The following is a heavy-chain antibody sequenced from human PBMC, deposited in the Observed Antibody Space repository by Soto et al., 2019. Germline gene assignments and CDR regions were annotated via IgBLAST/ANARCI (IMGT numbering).Heavy chain of an antibody. CDR3: ASIRELLRGYYYYGMDV. J-gene: IGHJ6*02. D-gene: IGHD1-26*01. CDR2: ISSSSSYI. V-gene: IGHV3-21*01. Sequence: EVQLVESGGGLVKPGGSLRLSCAASGFTFSSYSMNWVRQAPGKGLEWVSSISSSSSYIYYADSVKGRFTISRDNAKNSLHLQMNSLRAEDTAVYYCASIRELLRGYYYYGMDVWGQGTTVTVSS. CDR1: GFTFSSYS.